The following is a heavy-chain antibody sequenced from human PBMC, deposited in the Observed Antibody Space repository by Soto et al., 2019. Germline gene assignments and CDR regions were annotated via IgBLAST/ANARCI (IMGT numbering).Heavy chain of an antibody. D-gene: IGHD2-2*01. CDR2: FDPEDGET. J-gene: IGHJ6*03. V-gene: IGHV1-24*01. CDR1: GYTLTEIS. Sequence: ASVKVSCAVSGYTLTEISMHWVRQAPGKGLEWMGGFDPEDGETIYAQKFQGRVTMTEDTSTDTAYMELSSLRSEDTAVHYCATVSTAMPDYYYYYMDVWGKGTTVTVSS. CDR3: ATVSTAMPDYYYYYMDV.